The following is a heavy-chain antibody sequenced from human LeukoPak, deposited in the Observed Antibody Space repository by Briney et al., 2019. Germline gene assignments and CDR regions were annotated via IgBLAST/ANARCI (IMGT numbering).Heavy chain of an antibody. Sequence: SGTPSLTCTVSRGSLSSSSYYWGWVRQPPREGLGWDWCVFFIGAPFHNPSLKSRVTISVDTSKNQFSLKLSSVIAADTAVYYCARTTEGYCSSASCFGFSYSYYMDVWGKGTTVTISS. V-gene: IGHV4-39*07. CDR3: ARTTEGYCSSASCFGFSYSYYMDV. D-gene: IGHD2-2*01. CDR1: RGSLSSSSYY. J-gene: IGHJ6*03. CDR2: VFFIGAP.